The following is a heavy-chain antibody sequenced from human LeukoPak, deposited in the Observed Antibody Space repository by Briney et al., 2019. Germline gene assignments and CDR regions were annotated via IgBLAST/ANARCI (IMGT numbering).Heavy chain of an antibody. V-gene: IGHV3-9*01. Sequence: GGSLRLSCAASGFTFDDYAMHWVRQAPGKGLEWVSGISRNSGSIGYADSVKGRFTISRDNAKNSLYLQMNSLRAEDTALYYCAKSQWELLGGVDYWGQGTLVTVSS. CDR1: GFTFDDYA. CDR2: ISRNSGSI. J-gene: IGHJ4*02. D-gene: IGHD1-26*01. CDR3: AKSQWELLGGVDY.